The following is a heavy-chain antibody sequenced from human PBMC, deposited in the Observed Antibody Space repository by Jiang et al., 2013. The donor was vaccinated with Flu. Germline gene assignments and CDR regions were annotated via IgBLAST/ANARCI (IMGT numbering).Heavy chain of an antibody. CDR2: IGTAGDT. V-gene: IGHV3-13*01. Sequence: QLVESGGNLVQPGGSLRLSCAASGFTFSSYDMHWVRQVTGKGLEWVSTIGTAGDTYYPGSVKGRFTISREDAKNSLYLQMNSLRAEDTAVYYCARGGPDFDYWGQGTLVTVSS. CDR3: ARGGPDFDY. CDR1: GFTFSSYD. J-gene: IGHJ4*02.